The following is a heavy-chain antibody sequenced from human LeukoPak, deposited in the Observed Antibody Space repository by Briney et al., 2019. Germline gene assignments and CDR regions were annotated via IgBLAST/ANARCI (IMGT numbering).Heavy chain of an antibody. CDR2: ISWNSGSI. CDR1: GFTFDDYA. J-gene: IGHJ4*02. D-gene: IGHD6-19*01. Sequence: GGSLRLSCAASGFTFDDYAMHWVRQAPGMGLEWVSGISWNSGSIGYADSVKGRFTISRDNAKNSLYLQMNSLRAEDMALYYCAKGLSSGWYSAGDYWGQGTLVTVSS. V-gene: IGHV3-9*03. CDR3: AKGLSSGWYSAGDY.